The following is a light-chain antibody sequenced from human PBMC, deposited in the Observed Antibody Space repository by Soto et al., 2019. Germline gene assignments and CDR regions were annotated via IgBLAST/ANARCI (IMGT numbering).Light chain of an antibody. J-gene: IGKJ1*01. Sequence: DIQRTQSPSTLSASLGDRVTITCRASQSISNWLAWYQQKPGEAPNLLIYKASTLESGVPSRFSGSGYGTEFALTISSMQPEDFATYYCQQYSYYSTFGQGTKVDI. CDR2: KAS. V-gene: IGKV1-5*03. CDR3: QQYSYYST. CDR1: QSISNW.